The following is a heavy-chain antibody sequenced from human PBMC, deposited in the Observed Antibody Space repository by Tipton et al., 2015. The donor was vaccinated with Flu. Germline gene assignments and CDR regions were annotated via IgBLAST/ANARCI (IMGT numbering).Heavy chain of an antibody. CDR3: ARLAQPFLIMDV. Sequence: VQLVQSGAEVKKPGESLNISCKGSAYTFTKYWIAWVRQMPGRGLERMGIIYPGDSDTRYSPSFQDQVTISVDKSISTAYLQWSSLKSSDTAIYCCARLAQPFLIMDVWGQGASFTVSS. D-gene: IGHD2-8*01. CDR1: AYTFTKYW. CDR2: IYPGDSDT. J-gene: IGHJ6*02. V-gene: IGHV5-51*01.